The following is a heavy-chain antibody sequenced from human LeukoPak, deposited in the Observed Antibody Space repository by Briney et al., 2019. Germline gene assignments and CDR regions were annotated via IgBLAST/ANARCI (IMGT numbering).Heavy chain of an antibody. Sequence: ASVKVSCKASGYTFRSHSITWVRQAPGQGLEWMGWFSAYSDNTNYAQNFQGRVTMTADTSTSTAYVELRSLRSDDTAVYYCARSRGITTFGYYFDYWGQGTRVTVSS. V-gene: IGHV1-18*01. J-gene: IGHJ4*02. D-gene: IGHD3-16*01. CDR2: FSAYSDNT. CDR1: GYTFRSHS. CDR3: ARSRGITTFGYYFDY.